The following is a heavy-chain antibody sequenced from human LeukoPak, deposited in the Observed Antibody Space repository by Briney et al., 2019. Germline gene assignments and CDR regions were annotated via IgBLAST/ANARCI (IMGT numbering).Heavy chain of an antibody. Sequence: PGGSLRLCCAASGFTFRTYAMSWVRQAPGKGLEWVSTVSGSGGSTYYADSVKGRFTISRDNSKNTLYLQMNSPRADDTAVYYCAKSTTVTTTDGDCFDPWGQGTLVTVSS. CDR3: AKSTTVTTTDGDCFDP. D-gene: IGHD4-17*01. CDR1: GFTFRTYA. J-gene: IGHJ5*02. CDR2: VSGSGGST. V-gene: IGHV3-23*01.